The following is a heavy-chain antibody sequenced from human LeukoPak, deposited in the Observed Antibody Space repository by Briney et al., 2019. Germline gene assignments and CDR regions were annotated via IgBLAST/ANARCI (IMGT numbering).Heavy chain of an antibody. CDR3: AKGSRIVVVPAATTADDY. J-gene: IGHJ4*02. D-gene: IGHD2-2*01. V-gene: IGHV3-23*01. CDR1: GFTFKNYA. CDR2: VSGNGGGT. Sequence: GGSLRLSCAASGFTFKNYAMAWVRQAPGKGLEWVSSVSGNGGGTYYAASVKGRFTISRDNSKNTLYLQMNSLRAEDTAVYYCAKGSRIVVVPAATTADDYWGQGTLVTVSS.